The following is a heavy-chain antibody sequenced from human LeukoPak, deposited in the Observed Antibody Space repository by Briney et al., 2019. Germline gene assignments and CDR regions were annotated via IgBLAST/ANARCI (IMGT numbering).Heavy chain of an antibody. CDR1: GYTFSGYC. CDR2: INPNSGGA. J-gene: IGHJ4*02. D-gene: IGHD3-9*01. V-gene: IGHV1-2*02. CDR3: AREYILTAYYGDY. Sequence: GASVKVSCKASGYTFSGYCMHWVRQAPGHGLEWMGSINPNSGGANYAQKFQGRVTMTWETSISTAYMELSRLSSDDTAVYYCAREYILTAYYGDYWGQGTLVTVSS.